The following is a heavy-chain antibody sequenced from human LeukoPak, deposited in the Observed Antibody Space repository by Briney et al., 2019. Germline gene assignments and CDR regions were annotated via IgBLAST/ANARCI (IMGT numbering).Heavy chain of an antibody. CDR1: GDSISSGGYY. J-gene: IGHJ4*02. D-gene: IGHD3-22*01. Sequence: SQTLSLTCTVSGDSISSGGYYWSWIRQHPGKGLEWIGYIYYSGSTYYDPSLKSRVTISVDTSKNQFSLKLSSVTAADTAVYYCAREFDYDSSGYYYFDYWGQGTLVTVSS. CDR3: AREFDYDSSGYYYFDY. CDR2: IYYSGST. V-gene: IGHV4-31*03.